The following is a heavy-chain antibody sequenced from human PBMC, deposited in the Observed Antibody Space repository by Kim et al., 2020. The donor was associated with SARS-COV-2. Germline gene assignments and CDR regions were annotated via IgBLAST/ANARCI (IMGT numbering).Heavy chain of an antibody. CDR1: GGSMSTYF. V-gene: IGHV4-59*13. J-gene: IGHJ5*01. D-gene: IGHD5-12*01. CDR2: IYYTGSP. Sequence: SETLSLTCTVSGGSMSTYFWSWIRQPPGQGLEWIGHIYYTGSPIYNPSLKSRVTISVDTSKSQFSLELTSVTAADTAMYYCARGGGGYSFDSWGQGTLVTVSS. CDR3: ARGGGGYSFDS.